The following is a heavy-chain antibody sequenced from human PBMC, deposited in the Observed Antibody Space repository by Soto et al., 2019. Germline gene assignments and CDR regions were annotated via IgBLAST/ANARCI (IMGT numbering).Heavy chain of an antibody. CDR3: ARGGNSGYVW. CDR2: INHSGST. J-gene: IGHJ4*02. CDR1: GGSFSGYY. Sequence: QVQLQQWGAGLLKPSETLSLTCAVYGGSFSGYYWSWIRQPPGKGLGWIGEINHSGSTNYNPSLKSRVTISVDTSKNQFSLKLSSVTAADTAVYYCARGGNSGYVWWGQGTLVTVSS. D-gene: IGHD5-12*01. V-gene: IGHV4-34*01.